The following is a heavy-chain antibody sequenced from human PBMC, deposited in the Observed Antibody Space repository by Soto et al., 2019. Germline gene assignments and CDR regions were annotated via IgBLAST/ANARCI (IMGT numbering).Heavy chain of an antibody. CDR1: GGSIISYY. V-gene: IGHV4-59*01. CDR2: IYYSGST. D-gene: IGHD3-3*01. J-gene: IGHJ6*02. Sequence: SETLSLTCTVSGGSIISYYCIFSRQPPFKGLEWIGYIYYSGSTNYNPSLKSRVTISVDTSKNQFSLKLSSVTAADTAVYYCARLDFWSGYYSYYGMDVWGQGTTVTVSS. CDR3: ARLDFWSGYYSYYGMDV.